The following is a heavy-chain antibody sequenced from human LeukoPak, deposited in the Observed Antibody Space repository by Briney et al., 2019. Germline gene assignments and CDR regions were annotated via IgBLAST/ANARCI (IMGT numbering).Heavy chain of an antibody. CDR1: GFIFSSYT. CDR3: AKRGTMIAYYFDY. J-gene: IGHJ4*02. Sequence: GGSLRLSCAASGFIFSSYTINWVRQAPGKGLEWVSSISSSSGYIYYADSVKGRFTISRDNSKNTLYLQMNSLRAEDTAVYYCAKRGTMIAYYFDYWGQGTLVTVSS. V-gene: IGHV3-21*04. CDR2: ISSSSGYI. D-gene: IGHD3-22*01.